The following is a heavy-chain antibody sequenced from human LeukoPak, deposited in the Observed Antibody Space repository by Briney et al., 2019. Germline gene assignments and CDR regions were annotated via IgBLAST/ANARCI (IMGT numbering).Heavy chain of an antibody. Sequence: GGSLRLSCAASGFTFSSYAMTRVRQAPGKGLEWVSGVSDSGGSIYYGDSVKGRFTISRDNSKNTLYLQMNSLRAEDTAVYYCAKGTPGIAVAGTGYFQHWGQGTLVTVSS. CDR3: AKGTPGIAVAGTGYFQH. J-gene: IGHJ1*01. CDR1: GFTFSSYA. D-gene: IGHD6-19*01. V-gene: IGHV3-23*01. CDR2: VSDSGGSI.